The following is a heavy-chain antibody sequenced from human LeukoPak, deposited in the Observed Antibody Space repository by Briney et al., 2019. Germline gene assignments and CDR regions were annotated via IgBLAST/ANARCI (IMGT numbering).Heavy chain of an antibody. J-gene: IGHJ4*02. V-gene: IGHV3-7*03. CDR2: IKQDGSET. Sequence: GGSLRLSCAASGFTFTNYWMSWVRQAPGEGLEWVAYIKQDGSETKYVDSVKGRFTISRDNAKNSLYLHMNNLRAEDTAVYYCARESYGYFDYWGQGTLVTVSS. CDR1: GFTFTNYW. D-gene: IGHD3-16*01. CDR3: ARESYGYFDY.